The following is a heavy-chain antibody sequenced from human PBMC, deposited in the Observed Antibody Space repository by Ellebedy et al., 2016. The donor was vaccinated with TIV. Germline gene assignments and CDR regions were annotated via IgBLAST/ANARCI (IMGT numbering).Heavy chain of an antibody. CDR1: GGTFSSYA. CDR2: IIPIFGTA. D-gene: IGHD4-11*01. V-gene: IGHV1-69*06. Sequence: SVKVSCXASGGTFSSYAISWVRQAPGQGLEWMGGIIPIFGTANYAQKFQGRVTITADKSTSTAYMELSSLRSEDTAVYYCARNDYSNYVFNYWGQGTLVTVSS. J-gene: IGHJ4*02. CDR3: ARNDYSNYVFNY.